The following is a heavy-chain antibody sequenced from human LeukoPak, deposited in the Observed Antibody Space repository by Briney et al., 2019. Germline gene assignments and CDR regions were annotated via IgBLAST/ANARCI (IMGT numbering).Heavy chain of an antibody. D-gene: IGHD2-21*02. V-gene: IGHV4-34*01. CDR3: ARGNIVVVTAINWFDP. CDR2: INHSGST. Sequence: SETLSLTCAVYGGSFSGYYWSWIRQPPGKGLEWIGEINHSGSTNYNPSPKSRVTISVDTSKNQFSLKLSSVTAADTAVYYCARGNIVVVTAINWFDPWGQGTLVTVSS. J-gene: IGHJ5*02. CDR1: GGSFSGYY.